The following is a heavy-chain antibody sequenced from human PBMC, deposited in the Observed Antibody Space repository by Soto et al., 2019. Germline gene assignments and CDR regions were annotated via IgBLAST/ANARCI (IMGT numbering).Heavy chain of an antibody. Sequence: ESGGGVVQPGRSLRLSCAASGFTFSSYGMHWVRQAPGKGLEWVAVISYDGSNKYYADSVKGRFTISRDNSKNTLYLQMNSLRAEDTAVYYCAKIQLGDYYDSSGYDFDYWGQGTLVTVSS. D-gene: IGHD3-22*01. V-gene: IGHV3-30*18. CDR3: AKIQLGDYYDSSGYDFDY. CDR1: GFTFSSYG. CDR2: ISYDGSNK. J-gene: IGHJ4*02.